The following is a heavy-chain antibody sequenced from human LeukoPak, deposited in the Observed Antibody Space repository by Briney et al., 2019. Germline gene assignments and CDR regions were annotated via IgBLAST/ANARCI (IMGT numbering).Heavy chain of an antibody. D-gene: IGHD2-8*01. Sequence: PGGSLRLSCAASGFIFSTYSMIWVRQAPGKGLEWVPSVSGTSEYIYYADSVRGRFTISRDNAKNTVYLQMNSLRAEDTAVYYCARDLGYCTNGVCHTRFDYWGQGTLVAVSS. J-gene: IGHJ4*02. CDR2: VSGTSEYI. CDR3: ARDLGYCTNGVCHTRFDY. CDR1: GFIFSTYS. V-gene: IGHV3-21*04.